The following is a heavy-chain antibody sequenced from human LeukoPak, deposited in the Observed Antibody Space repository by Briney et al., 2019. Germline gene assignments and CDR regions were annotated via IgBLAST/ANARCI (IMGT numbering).Heavy chain of an antibody. J-gene: IGHJ6*03. Sequence: SETLSLTCTVSGGSISSSSYYWGWIRQPPGKGLEWIGSIYYSGSTNYNPSLKSRVTISVDTSKNQFSLKLTSVTAADTAVYYCARDNWTVTKRNYYYYMDVWGKGTTVTVSS. V-gene: IGHV4-39*07. D-gene: IGHD4-11*01. CDR3: ARDNWTVTKRNYYYYMDV. CDR1: GGSISSSSYY. CDR2: IYYSGST.